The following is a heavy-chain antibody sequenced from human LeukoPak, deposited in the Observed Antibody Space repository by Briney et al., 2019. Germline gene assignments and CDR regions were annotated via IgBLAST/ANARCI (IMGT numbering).Heavy chain of an antibody. CDR3: AREGTDYCDVA. CDR1: GGSISSYY. Sequence: PSDTLSLTCTVSGGSISSYYWSWIRQPPGKGLEWIGYIYYSGSTNYNPSLKSRINISVDTSKNQFSLKLSSVSAADTAVYYCAREGTDYCDVAWGQGTLVSVSS. V-gene: IGHV4-59*01. J-gene: IGHJ4*02. CDR2: IYYSGST. D-gene: IGHD4-17*01.